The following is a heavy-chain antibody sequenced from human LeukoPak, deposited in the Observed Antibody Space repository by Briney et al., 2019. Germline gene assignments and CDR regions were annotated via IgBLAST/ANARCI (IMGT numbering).Heavy chain of an antibody. CDR1: GFTFSSYA. D-gene: IGHD3-3*01. CDR2: ISGSGGST. CDR3: AKGVDFWSGYYLGAQAYYMDV. V-gene: IGHV3-23*01. Sequence: GGSLRLSCAASGFTFSSYAMSWVRQAPGKGLEWVSAISGSGGSTYYADSVKGRFTISRDNSKNTLYLKMNSLRAEDTAVYYCAKGVDFWSGYYLGAQAYYMDVWGKGTTVTVSS. J-gene: IGHJ6*03.